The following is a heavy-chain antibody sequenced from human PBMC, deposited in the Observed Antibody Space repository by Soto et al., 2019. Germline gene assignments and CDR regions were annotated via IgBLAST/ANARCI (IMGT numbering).Heavy chain of an antibody. J-gene: IGHJ4*02. V-gene: IGHV3-21*01. Sequence: VQLVESGGGLVKPGGSLRLSCAASGFTFSNYNINWVRQAPGKGLEWVSSISGSSSYIYYADSVKGRFTISRDNAKNSLYLQMNSRRAEDTAVYYCARDMLRFGEGLSVDSWGQGTLVTVSS. D-gene: IGHD3-10*01. CDR3: ARDMLRFGEGLSVDS. CDR2: ISGSSSYI. CDR1: GFTFSNYN.